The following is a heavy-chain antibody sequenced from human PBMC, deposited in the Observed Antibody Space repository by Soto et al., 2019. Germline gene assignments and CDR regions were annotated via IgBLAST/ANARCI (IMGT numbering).Heavy chain of an antibody. Sequence: GGSLRLSCAASGFTFSSYAMSWVRQAPGKGLEWVSAISGSGGSTYYADSVKGRFTISRDNSKNTLYLQMNSLRAEDTAVYYCAKAEGYSGYSRGPGDWFDPWGQGTLVTVSS. CDR1: GFTFSSYA. CDR3: AKAEGYSGYSRGPGDWFDP. V-gene: IGHV3-23*01. D-gene: IGHD5-12*01. J-gene: IGHJ5*02. CDR2: ISGSGGST.